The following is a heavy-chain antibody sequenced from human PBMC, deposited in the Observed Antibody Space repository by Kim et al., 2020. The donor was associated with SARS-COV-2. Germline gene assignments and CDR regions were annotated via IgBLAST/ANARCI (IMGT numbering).Heavy chain of an antibody. V-gene: IGHV3-30*18. D-gene: IGHD2-2*01. Sequence: GGSLRLSCAAPGFTFSSYGMHWVRQAPGKGLEWVAVISYDGSNKYYADSVKGRFTISRDNSKNTLYLQMNSLRAEDTAVYYCAKDYDGYQGYYYYGMDVWGQGTTVTVSS. CDR1: GFTFSSYG. J-gene: IGHJ6*02. CDR3: AKDYDGYQGYYYYGMDV. CDR2: ISYDGSNK.